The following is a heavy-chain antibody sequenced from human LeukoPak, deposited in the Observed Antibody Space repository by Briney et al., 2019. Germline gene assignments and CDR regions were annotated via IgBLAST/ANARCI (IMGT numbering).Heavy chain of an antibody. Sequence: ASVKVSCKASGYTFTGYYMHWVRQAPGQGLEWMGWINPNSGGTNYAQKFQGRVTMTRDTSISTAYMELRRLRSDDTAVYYCARDFRVTTEYNWFDPWGQGTLVTVSS. J-gene: IGHJ5*02. CDR2: INPNSGGT. CDR3: ARDFRVTTEYNWFDP. V-gene: IGHV1-2*02. D-gene: IGHD3-3*01. CDR1: GYTFTGYY.